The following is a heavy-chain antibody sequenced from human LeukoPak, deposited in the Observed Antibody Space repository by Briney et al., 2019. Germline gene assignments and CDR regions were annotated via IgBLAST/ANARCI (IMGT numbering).Heavy chain of an antibody. CDR2: ISSSGSTI. CDR1: GFIFSSYE. D-gene: IGHD3-10*01. J-gene: IGHJ4*02. Sequence: GGSLRLSCAASGFIFSSYEMNWVRQAPGKGLEWVSYISSSGSTIYYADSVKGRFTISRDNAKNSLYLQMNSLRAEDTAVYYCARADYGSTYYFDYWGQGTLVTASS. CDR3: ARADYGSTYYFDY. V-gene: IGHV3-48*03.